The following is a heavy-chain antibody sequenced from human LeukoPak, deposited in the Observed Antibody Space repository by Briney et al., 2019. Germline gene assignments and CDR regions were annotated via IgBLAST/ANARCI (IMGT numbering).Heavy chain of an antibody. CDR1: GFTFSSYS. CDR3: ASSGSYRFDY. V-gene: IGHV3-21*01. J-gene: IGHJ4*02. Sequence: PGGSLRLSCAVSGFTFSSYSMTWVRQAPGKGLEWVSSISSSSGYKYYADSVKGRFTISRDNAKNSLYLQMNSLRDEDAAVYYCASSGSYRFDYWGQGTLVTVSS. CDR2: ISSSSGYK. D-gene: IGHD1-26*01.